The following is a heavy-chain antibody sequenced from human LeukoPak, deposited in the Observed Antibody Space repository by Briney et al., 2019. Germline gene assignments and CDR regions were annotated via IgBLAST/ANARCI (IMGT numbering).Heavy chain of an antibody. CDR3: ARVLLIPSYAFDI. CDR2: IKQDGSEK. D-gene: IGHD2/OR15-2a*01. J-gene: IGHJ3*02. Sequence: PGGSLRLSCAASGFTFSNYWMTWVRQAPGKGLEWVANIKQDGSEKYYVDSVKGRLTISRDNAKNSLYLQMNSLRAEDTAVYYCARVLLIPSYAFDIWGQGTMVTVSS. CDR1: GFTFSNYW. V-gene: IGHV3-7*04.